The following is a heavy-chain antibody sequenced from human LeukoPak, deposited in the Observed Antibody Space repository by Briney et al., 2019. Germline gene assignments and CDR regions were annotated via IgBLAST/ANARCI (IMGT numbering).Heavy chain of an antibody. J-gene: IGHJ3*02. Sequence: GGSLRLSCAASGFTFSSYWMSWVRQAPGKGLEWVANIKQDGSEKYYVDSVKGRFTISRDNAKNSLYLQMNSLRAEDTAVYYCAREYYDILTGYQMGAFDIWGQGTMVTVSS. CDR1: GFTFSSYW. CDR2: IKQDGSEK. CDR3: AREYYDILTGYQMGAFDI. D-gene: IGHD3-9*01. V-gene: IGHV3-7*01.